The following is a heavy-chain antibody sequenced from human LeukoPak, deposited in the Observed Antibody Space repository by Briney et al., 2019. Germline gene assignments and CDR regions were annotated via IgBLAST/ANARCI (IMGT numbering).Heavy chain of an antibody. V-gene: IGHV3-30*18. CDR2: ISYDGSNK. Sequence: PGGSLRLSCSASGFTFSTYAMDWVRQAPGKGLEWVAVISYDGSNKYYADSVKGRFTISRDNSKNTLYLQMNSLRAEDTAVYYCAKDGGDYWGQGTLVTVSS. CDR1: GFTFSTYA. D-gene: IGHD3-3*01. CDR3: AKDGGDY. J-gene: IGHJ4*02.